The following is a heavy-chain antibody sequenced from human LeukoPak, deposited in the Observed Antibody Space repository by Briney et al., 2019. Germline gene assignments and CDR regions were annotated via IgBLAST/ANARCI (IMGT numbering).Heavy chain of an antibody. CDR1: GFTFSSYA. CDR2: ISGSGGST. CDR3: AKFAPDSSIWYRGSLYFDY. Sequence: GGSLRLSCAASGFTFSSYAMSWVRQAPGKGLEWVSAISGSGGSTYYADSVKGRFTISRDNSKNTLYLQMNSLRAEDTAVYYCAKFAPDSSIWYRGSLYFDYWGQGTLVTVSS. D-gene: IGHD6-13*01. V-gene: IGHV3-23*01. J-gene: IGHJ4*02.